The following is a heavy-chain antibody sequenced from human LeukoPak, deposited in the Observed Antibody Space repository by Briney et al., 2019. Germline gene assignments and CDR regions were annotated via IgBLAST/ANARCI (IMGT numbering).Heavy chain of an antibody. D-gene: IGHD3-16*01. CDR2: ISYDGSNK. Sequence: GGSLRLSCAASGFTFSSYGMHWVRQAPGKGLEWVAVISYDGSNKYYADSVKGRFTISRDNSKNTLYLQMNSLRAEDTAVYYCVKALSYVGPYYYYGMDVWGQGTTVTVSS. CDR3: VKALSYVGPYYYYGMDV. J-gene: IGHJ6*02. CDR1: GFTFSSYG. V-gene: IGHV3-30*18.